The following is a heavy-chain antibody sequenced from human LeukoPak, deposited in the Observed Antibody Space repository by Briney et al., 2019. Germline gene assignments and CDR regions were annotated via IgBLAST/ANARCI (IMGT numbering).Heavy chain of an antibody. V-gene: IGHV3-15*01. CDR2: IKSKTDGGTT. CDR1: GFTFSNAW. Sequence: GGSLRLSCAASGFTFSNAWMSWVRQAPGKGLEWVGRIKSKTDGGTTDYAAPVKGRFTISRDDSKNTLYLQMNSLKTEDTAVYYCTTDSYYYGSSGYYYAFDIWGQGTMVTVSS. J-gene: IGHJ3*02. CDR3: TTDSYYYGSSGYYYAFDI. D-gene: IGHD3-22*01.